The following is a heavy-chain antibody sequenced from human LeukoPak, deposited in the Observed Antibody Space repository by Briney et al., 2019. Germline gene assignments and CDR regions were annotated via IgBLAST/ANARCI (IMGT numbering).Heavy chain of an antibody. J-gene: IGHJ2*01. D-gene: IGHD2-2*01. CDR3: ARHVDIVVVPAAHYWYFDL. CDR2: INHSGST. CDR1: GGSFSGYY. Sequence: SETLSLTCAVYGGSFSGYYWSWIRQPPGKGLEWIGEINHSGSTNYNPSLKSRVTISVDTSKNQFSLKLSSVTAADTAVYYCARHVDIVVVPAAHYWYFDLWGRGTLVTVSS. V-gene: IGHV4-34*01.